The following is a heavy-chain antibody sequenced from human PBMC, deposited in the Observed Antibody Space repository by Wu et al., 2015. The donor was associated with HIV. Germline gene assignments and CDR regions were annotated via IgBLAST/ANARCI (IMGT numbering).Heavy chain of an antibody. V-gene: IGHV1-69*13. Sequence: QVQLVQSGAEVKKPGSSVKVSCKASGGTFSSYAISWVRQAPGQGLEWMGRIIPIFGTANYAQKFQGRVTITADESTSTAYMELSSLRSDDTAVYYCARNGKAAAGPSNFDYWGQGTLVTVSS. D-gene: IGHD6-13*01. CDR2: IIPIFGTA. CDR1: GGTFSSYA. CDR3: ARNGKAAAGPSNFDY. J-gene: IGHJ4*02.